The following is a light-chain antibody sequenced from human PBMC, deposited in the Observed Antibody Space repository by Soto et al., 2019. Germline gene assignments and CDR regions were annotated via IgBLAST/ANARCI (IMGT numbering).Light chain of an antibody. CDR3: QQYNSLPYT. CDR1: QSISTW. Sequence: DIQMTQSPSTLSASVGDRVTITCRASQSISTWLVWYQQKPGKAPKLLIYKASSLESGVPSRLSGSGSGTEFTLTISSLQPDDFATYYCQQYNSLPYTFGQGTKLEIK. CDR2: KAS. J-gene: IGKJ2*01. V-gene: IGKV1-5*03.